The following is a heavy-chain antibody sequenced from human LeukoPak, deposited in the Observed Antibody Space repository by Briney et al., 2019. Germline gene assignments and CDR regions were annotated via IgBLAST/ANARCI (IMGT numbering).Heavy chain of an antibody. CDR3: VRGGNYVWGSYDP. CDR2: ISYNGGST. V-gene: IGHV3-64*01. D-gene: IGHD3-16*01. CDR1: GFTFSSYS. J-gene: IGHJ5*02. Sequence: AGGSLRLSCAASGFTFSSYSMHWVRQAPGKGLEYVSAISYNGGSTYYANSVKGRFTISRGNSKNTLYLQMGSLRAEDMAVYYCVRGGNYVWGSYDPWGQGTLVTVSS.